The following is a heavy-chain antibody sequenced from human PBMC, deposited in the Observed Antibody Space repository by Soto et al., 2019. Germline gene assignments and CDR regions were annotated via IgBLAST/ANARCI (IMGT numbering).Heavy chain of an antibody. CDR1: GFTFSSYW. Sequence: EVQLVESGGDLVQPGGSLRISCAVSGFTFSSYWMSWVRQAPGKGLEWVATIKQGGSEKYYVDSVKGRFTISGDNAENSLYLQMNSLSAEDTAVYFCVRDVGYDYVNWGQGTLVTVSS. D-gene: IGHD5-12*01. J-gene: IGHJ4*02. V-gene: IGHV3-7*01. CDR3: VRDVGYDYVN. CDR2: IKQGGSEK.